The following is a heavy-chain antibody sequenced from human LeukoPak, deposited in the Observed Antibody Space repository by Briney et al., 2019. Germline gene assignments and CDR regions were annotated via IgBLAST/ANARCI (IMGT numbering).Heavy chain of an antibody. D-gene: IGHD2-2*01. J-gene: IGHJ4*02. V-gene: IGHV1-69*06. CDR1: GYTFTSYV. Sequence: ASVKVSCKASGYTFTSYVMNWVRQAPGQGLEWMGGIMPMFGKTNYAQKFQGRVTTTADKATSTAYMELSSLRSEATAVYYCAGGRTDIVVVPATLRNYYFDYWGQGTLVTVSS. CDR3: AGGRTDIVVVPATLRNYYFDY. CDR2: IMPMFGKT.